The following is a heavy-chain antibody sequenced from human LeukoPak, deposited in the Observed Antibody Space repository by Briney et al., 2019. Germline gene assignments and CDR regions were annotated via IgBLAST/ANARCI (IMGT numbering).Heavy chain of an antibody. CDR2: INPNSGGT. J-gene: IGHJ4*02. V-gene: IGHV1-2*02. CDR1: GYTFTGYY. Sequence: ASVKVSCKASGYTFTGYYMHWVRQAPGQGLEWMGWINPNSGGTNYAQKFQGRVTMTRDTSISTAYMELSRLRSDDTAVYYCAGDFGPGGNYFDYWGQGTLVTVSS. D-gene: IGHD3-16*01. CDR3: AGDFGPGGNYFDY.